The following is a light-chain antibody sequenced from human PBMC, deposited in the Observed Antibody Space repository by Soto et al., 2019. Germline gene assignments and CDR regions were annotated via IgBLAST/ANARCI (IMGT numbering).Light chain of an antibody. CDR2: DAS. CDR1: QSVSSY. J-gene: IGKJ5*01. Sequence: EIVLTQSPATLSLSPGERATLSCRASQSVSSYLAWYQQKPGQAPGLLIYDASNRATGIPARFSGSGSGTDFTITISSLEPEDFAVYYCQQRSNWPITFGQGKRLEIK. V-gene: IGKV3-11*01. CDR3: QQRSNWPIT.